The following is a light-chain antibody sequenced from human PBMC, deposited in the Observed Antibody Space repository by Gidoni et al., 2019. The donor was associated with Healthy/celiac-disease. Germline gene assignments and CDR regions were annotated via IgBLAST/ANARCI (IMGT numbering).Light chain of an antibody. CDR3: SSYGGSNNFV. V-gene: IGLV2-8*01. J-gene: IGLJ1*01. Sequence: QSALTQPPSASGSPGQSVTISCTGTSRDVGGYTYVSWYHQHPGKAPKLMIYEGSKRPSGVPDRFTGSKSGNTASLTVSGLQAEDEADYYCSSYGGSNNFVFGTGTKVTVL. CDR2: EGS. CDR1: SRDVGGYTY.